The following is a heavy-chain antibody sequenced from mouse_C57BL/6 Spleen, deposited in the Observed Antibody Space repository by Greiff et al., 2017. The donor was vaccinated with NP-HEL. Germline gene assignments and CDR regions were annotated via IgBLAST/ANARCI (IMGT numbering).Heavy chain of an antibody. Sequence: QVQLQQSGPELVKPGASVKISCKASGYAFSSSWMNWVKQRPGKGLEWIGRIYPGDGDTNYNGKFKGKATLTADKSSSTAYMQLSSLTSEDSAVYFWAREGPGSGLLRYFDVWGTGTTVTVSS. CDR1: GYAFSSSW. CDR3: AREGPGSGLLRYFDV. J-gene: IGHJ1*03. D-gene: IGHD2-3*01. V-gene: IGHV1-82*01. CDR2: IYPGDGDT.